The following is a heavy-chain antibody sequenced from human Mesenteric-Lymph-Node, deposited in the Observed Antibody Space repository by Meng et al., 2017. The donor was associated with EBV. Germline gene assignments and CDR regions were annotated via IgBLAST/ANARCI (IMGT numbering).Heavy chain of an antibody. CDR3: ASVIYGSGLNSWFDP. V-gene: IGHV4-4*02. Sequence: QVQLQEAGPGLGKPSGTLSLTCAVSGGSISSDNWWTWVRQPPGKGLEWIGEIHHSGATNYNPSLKSRVTISVDKSKNQFSLKLSSATAADAAVYFCASVIYGSGLNSWFDPWGHGTLVTVSS. D-gene: IGHD3-10*01. J-gene: IGHJ5*02. CDR1: GGSISSDNW. CDR2: IHHSGAT.